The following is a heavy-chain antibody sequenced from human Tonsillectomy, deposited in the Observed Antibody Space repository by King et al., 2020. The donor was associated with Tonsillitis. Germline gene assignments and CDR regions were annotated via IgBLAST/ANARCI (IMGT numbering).Heavy chain of an antibody. D-gene: IGHD7-27*01. V-gene: IGHV4-59*01. J-gene: IGHJ4*02. CDR1: GGSISSYY. CDR3: ARNRLGNWGGTYFYY. CDR2: IYYSGST. Sequence: VQLQESGPGLVKPSETLSLTCTVSGGSISSYYWSWIRQPPGKGLEWIGYIYYSGSTNYNPSLKSRVTISVDTSKNQFSLKLSSVTAADTAVYYCARNRLGNWGGTYFYYWGQGTLVTVSS.